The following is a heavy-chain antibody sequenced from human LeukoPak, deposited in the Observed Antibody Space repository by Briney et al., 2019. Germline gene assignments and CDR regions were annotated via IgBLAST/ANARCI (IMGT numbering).Heavy chain of an antibody. V-gene: IGHV3-30*18. J-gene: IGHJ4*02. CDR2: ISYDGSNK. D-gene: IGHD3-10*01. CDR3: AKDQAGAFDY. CDR1: GFTFSSYG. Sequence: GSLLLSCAAFGFTFSSYGMHWVRQAPGKGLEWVAVISYDGSNKYYADSVKGRFTISRDNSKNTLYLQMNSLRAEDTAVYYCAKDQAGAFDYWGQGTLVTVSS.